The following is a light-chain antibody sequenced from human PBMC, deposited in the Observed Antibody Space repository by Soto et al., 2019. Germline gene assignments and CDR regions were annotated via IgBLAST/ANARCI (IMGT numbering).Light chain of an antibody. CDR1: SSNLGAGYD. Sequence: QSVLTQPPSVSGAPGQRVTISCTGNSSNLGAGYDVHWYQQLPGAAPKLVIFGNRNRPSGVPERFSGSKSGNTASLTISGLQPEDEAHYYCTSFISRTSPILFGGGTKLTVL. J-gene: IGLJ2*01. V-gene: IGLV1-40*01. CDR3: TSFISRTSPIL. CDR2: GNR.